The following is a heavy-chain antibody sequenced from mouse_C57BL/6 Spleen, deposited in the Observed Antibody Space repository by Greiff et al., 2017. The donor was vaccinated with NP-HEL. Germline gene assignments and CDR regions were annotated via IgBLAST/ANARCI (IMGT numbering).Heavy chain of an antibody. J-gene: IGHJ2*01. Sequence: EVKLMESGGGLVKPGGSLKLSCAASGFTFSSYTMSWVRQTPEKRLEWVATISGGGGNTYYPDSVKGRFTISRDNAKNTLYLQMSSLRSEDTALYYCARTRLGHFDYWGQGTTLTVSS. D-gene: IGHD4-1*01. CDR2: ISGGGGNT. CDR1: GFTFSSYT. V-gene: IGHV5-9*01. CDR3: ARTRLGHFDY.